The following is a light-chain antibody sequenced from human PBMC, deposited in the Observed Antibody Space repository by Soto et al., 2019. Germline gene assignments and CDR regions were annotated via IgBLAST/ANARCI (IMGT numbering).Light chain of an antibody. V-gene: IGKV1-9*01. CDR2: AAS. CDR1: QDITKY. Sequence: IQLTQSPSSLSASVGDRVTITCRASQDITKYLAWYQQKPGTAPKLLIYAASTLQSGVPSRFSGGGPGTDFTLTIYNLQPEDFATYFCQQLNRYPITFGQGTRLDMK. J-gene: IGKJ5*01. CDR3: QQLNRYPIT.